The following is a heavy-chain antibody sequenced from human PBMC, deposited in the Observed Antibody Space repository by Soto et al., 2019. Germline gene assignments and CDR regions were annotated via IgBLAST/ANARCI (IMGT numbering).Heavy chain of an antibody. CDR3: ASMRDVCIGGSCDHRVEH. CDR1: GGPISRGGSY. Sequence: TLSLTCTVSGGPISRGGSYWSWIRYHSGKGLEWIGYIYYSGSTYYNPSLKSRVTISADPSKTQFSLKLRSVTAADTAVYYCASMRDVCIGGSCDHRVEHCVPGTLVTVPS. V-gene: IGHV4-31*03. CDR2: IYYSGST. D-gene: IGHD2-15*01. J-gene: IGHJ4*02.